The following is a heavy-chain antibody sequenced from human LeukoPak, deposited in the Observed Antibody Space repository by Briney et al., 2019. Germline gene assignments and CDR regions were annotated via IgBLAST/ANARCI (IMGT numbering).Heavy chain of an antibody. D-gene: IGHD3-10*01. CDR2: IRSKANSHAT. CDR3: ANKPLWFGESTDY. Sequence: GGSLRLSCAASGFIFSDSAMHWVRQASGKGLEWVGRIRSKANSHATAYAASVKGRFTISRDDSKNTAYLQMNSLRAEDTAVYYCANKPLWFGESTDYWGQGTLVTVSS. V-gene: IGHV3-73*01. J-gene: IGHJ4*02. CDR1: GFIFSDSA.